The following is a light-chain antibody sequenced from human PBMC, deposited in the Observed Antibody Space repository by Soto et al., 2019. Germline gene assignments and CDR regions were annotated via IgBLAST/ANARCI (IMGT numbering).Light chain of an antibody. CDR1: QSVRRN. Sequence: EIVMTQSPATLSVSPGERATLSCRASQSVRRNLAWYQQKPGQAPRLLIYGASTRATGIPARFSGSGSGTEFTLTISSLQSEDFAVYYCQQYNNWPSAFGGGTKVEIK. J-gene: IGKJ4*01. CDR3: QQYNNWPSA. V-gene: IGKV3-15*01. CDR2: GAS.